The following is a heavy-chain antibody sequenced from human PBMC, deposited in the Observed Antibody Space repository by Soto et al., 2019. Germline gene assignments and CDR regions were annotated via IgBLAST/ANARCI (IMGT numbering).Heavy chain of an antibody. CDR1: GGSISSSNW. Sequence: PSETLSLTCAVSGGSISSSNWWSWVRQPPGKGLEWIGEIYHSGSTNYNPSLKSRVTISVDKSKNQFSLNLSSVTAADTAVYYCARGRHGDSSGYYYRWGQGTLVTVSS. V-gene: IGHV4-4*02. CDR3: ARGRHGDSSGYYYR. J-gene: IGHJ4*02. D-gene: IGHD3-22*01. CDR2: IYHSGST.